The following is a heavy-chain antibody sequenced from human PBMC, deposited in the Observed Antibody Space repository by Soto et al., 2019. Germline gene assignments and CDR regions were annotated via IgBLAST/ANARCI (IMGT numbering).Heavy chain of an antibody. V-gene: IGHV1-18*01. CDR2: ISAYNGNT. J-gene: IGHJ6*02. Sequence: ASVKVSCKASGYTFTSYGISWVRQAHGQGLEWMGWISAYNGNTNYAQKLQGRDTMTTDTSTSTAYMELRSLRSDDTAVYYCASPNCGGDCYHNYYYYGMDVWGQGTTVIV. CDR1: GYTFTSYG. CDR3: ASPNCGGDCYHNYYYYGMDV. D-gene: IGHD2-21*02.